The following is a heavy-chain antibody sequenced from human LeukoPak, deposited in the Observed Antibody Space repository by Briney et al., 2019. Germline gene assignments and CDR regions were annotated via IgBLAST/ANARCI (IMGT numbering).Heavy chain of an antibody. V-gene: IGHV4-4*02. D-gene: IGHD5-18*01. CDR2: IYHSGST. Sequence: PSGTLSLTCAVSGGSISSNNWWGWVRQPPGKGLEWIGEIYHSGSTNYNPSLKSRVTISVDKSKNQFSLKLSSVTAADTAVYYCARGDVRRGYSYGRFDYWGQGTLVTVSS. CDR1: GGSISSNNW. J-gene: IGHJ4*02. CDR3: ARGDVRRGYSYGRFDY.